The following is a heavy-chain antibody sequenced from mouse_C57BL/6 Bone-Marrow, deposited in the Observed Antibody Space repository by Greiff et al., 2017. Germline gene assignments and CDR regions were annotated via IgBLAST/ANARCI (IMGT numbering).Heavy chain of an antibody. D-gene: IGHD2-4*01. Sequence: QVQLQQPGAELVRPGTSVKLSCKASGYTFTSYWMHWVKQRPGQGLEWIGVIDPSDSYTNYNQKFKGKATLTVDTSSSTAYMQLSSLTSEDSAVYYCARFGPLLDYDVYYSMDYWGQGTSVTVSS. CDR1: GYTFTSYW. V-gene: IGHV1-59*01. J-gene: IGHJ4*01. CDR3: ARFGPLLDYDVYYSMDY. CDR2: IDPSDSYT.